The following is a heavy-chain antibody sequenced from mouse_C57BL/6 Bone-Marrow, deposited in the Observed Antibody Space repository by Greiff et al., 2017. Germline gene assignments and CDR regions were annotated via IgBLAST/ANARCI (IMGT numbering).Heavy chain of an antibody. CDR1: GFTFSSYG. D-gene: IGHD1-1*01. J-gene: IGHJ4*01. Sequence: EVKVVESGGDLVKPGGSLKLSCAASGFTFSSYGMSWVRQTPDKRLEWVATISSGGSYTYYPDSVKGRFTISSDNAKNTLYLQMSSLKSEDTAMXYCGRQGYYGAMDYWGQGTSVTVSS. V-gene: IGHV5-6*01. CDR2: ISSGGSYT. CDR3: GRQGYYGAMDY.